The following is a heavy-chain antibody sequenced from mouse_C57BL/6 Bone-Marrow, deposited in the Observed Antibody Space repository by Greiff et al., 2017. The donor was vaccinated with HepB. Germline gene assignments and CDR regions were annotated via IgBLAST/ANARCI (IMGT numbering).Heavy chain of an antibody. V-gene: IGHV1-19*01. CDR3: ARPYYGPSWGYAMDY. Sequence: EVQLQESGPVLVKPGASVKMSCKASGYTFTDYYMNWVKQSHGKSLEWIGVINPYNGGTSYNQKFKGKATLTVDKSSSTAYMELNSLTSEDSAVYYCARPYYGPSWGYAMDYWGQGTSVTVSS. CDR1: GYTFTDYY. J-gene: IGHJ4*01. D-gene: IGHD1-2*01. CDR2: INPYNGGT.